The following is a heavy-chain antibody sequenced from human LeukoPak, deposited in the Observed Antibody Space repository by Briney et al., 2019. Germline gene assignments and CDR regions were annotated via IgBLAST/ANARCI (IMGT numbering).Heavy chain of an antibody. CDR3: VKGQSGYTYGYFH. V-gene: IGHV3-23*01. D-gene: IGHD5-18*01. CDR1: GFTFSSDA. J-gene: IGHJ4*02. Sequence: GGSLRLSCAASGFTFSSDAMSWVRQAPGKGLEWVSAISGSGVSTYYADSVKGRFTISRDNSKNTLYLQTNSLRAEDTAVYYCVKGQSGYTYGYFHWGQGTLVTVSS. CDR2: ISGSGVST.